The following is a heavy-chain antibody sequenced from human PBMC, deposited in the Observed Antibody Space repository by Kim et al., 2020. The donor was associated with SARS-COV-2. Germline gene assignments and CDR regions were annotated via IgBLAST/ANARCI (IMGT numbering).Heavy chain of an antibody. Sequence: SRVTISGDTSKNQFALKLSSVTAADTAVYYCARVPHYYDSSGYYNDAFDIWGQGTMVTVSS. CDR3: ARVPHYYDSSGYYNDAFDI. J-gene: IGHJ3*02. V-gene: IGHV4-31*02. D-gene: IGHD3-22*01.